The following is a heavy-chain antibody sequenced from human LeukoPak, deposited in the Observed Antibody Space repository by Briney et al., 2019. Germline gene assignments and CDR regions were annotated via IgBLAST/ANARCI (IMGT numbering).Heavy chain of an antibody. D-gene: IGHD3-10*01. Sequence: GRSLRLFCAASGFTFNNYAMHWVRQAPGKGLEWVVVISYDGSNKYYADSVKGRFTISRDNSRNTLYLQMNSLRAEDTAVYYCARGTNYGWDAFDIWGQGTMVTVSS. J-gene: IGHJ3*02. CDR3: ARGTNYGWDAFDI. V-gene: IGHV3-30-3*01. CDR1: GFTFNNYA. CDR2: ISYDGSNK.